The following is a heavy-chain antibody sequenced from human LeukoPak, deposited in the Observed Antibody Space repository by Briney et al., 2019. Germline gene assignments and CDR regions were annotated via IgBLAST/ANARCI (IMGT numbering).Heavy chain of an antibody. D-gene: IGHD6-13*01. CDR2: ISAYNGNT. V-gene: IGHV1-18*01. Sequence: ASVKVSCKASGYTFTSYGISWVRQAPGQGLEWMGWISAYNGNTNYAQKLQGRVTMTTDTSTSTAYMELRSLRSDDTAVYYCARDQAVRAAAGLNRYGMDVWGQGTTVTVSS. CDR1: GYTFTSYG. CDR3: ARDQAVRAAAGLNRYGMDV. J-gene: IGHJ6*02.